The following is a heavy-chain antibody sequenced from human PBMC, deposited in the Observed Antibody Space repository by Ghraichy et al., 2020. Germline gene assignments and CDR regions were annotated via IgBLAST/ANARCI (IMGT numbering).Heavy chain of an antibody. V-gene: IGHV1-2*06. D-gene: IGHD3-3*01. CDR2: INPNSGGT. Sequence: ASVKVSCKASGYTFTGYYMHWVRQAPGQGLEWMGRINPNSGGTNYAQKFQVRVTMTRDTSISTAYMELSRLRSDDTAVYYCARDHYDFWSGYYYYGMDVWGQGTTVTVSS. CDR3: ARDHYDFWSGYYYYGMDV. CDR1: GYTFTGYY. J-gene: IGHJ6*02.